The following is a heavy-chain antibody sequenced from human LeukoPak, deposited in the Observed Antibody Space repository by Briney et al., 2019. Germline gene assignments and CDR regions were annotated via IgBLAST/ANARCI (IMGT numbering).Heavy chain of an antibody. CDR2: MNPNSGNT. CDR1: GYTFTSYD. CDR3: AVSSSQFTSSYYYIVV. Sequence: GASVKVSFKASGYTFTSYDINWVRQATGQGLEWMGWMNPNSGNTGYAQKFQGRVTMTRNTSISTAYMELSSLRSEDTAVYYCAVSSSQFTSSYYYIVVWGKGTTVTVSS. J-gene: IGHJ6*03. V-gene: IGHV1-8*01. D-gene: IGHD6-6*01.